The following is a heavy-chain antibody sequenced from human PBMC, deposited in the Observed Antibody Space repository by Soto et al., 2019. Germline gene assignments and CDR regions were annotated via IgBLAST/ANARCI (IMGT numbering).Heavy chain of an antibody. J-gene: IGHJ1*01. D-gene: IGHD3-16*01. Sequence: QVQLVESGGGVVQPGTSLRVSCVGSGFTFRSYVIHWVRQAPGKGLEWVALTSYDGSDKYYGDSVRGRFTISRDNSGNTVDLQMDSLRLEDTALYYFARWGTTGGLDVWGQGTLVSVSS. CDR1: GFTFRSYV. CDR3: ARWGTTGGLDV. V-gene: IGHV3-30*19. CDR2: TSYDGSDK.